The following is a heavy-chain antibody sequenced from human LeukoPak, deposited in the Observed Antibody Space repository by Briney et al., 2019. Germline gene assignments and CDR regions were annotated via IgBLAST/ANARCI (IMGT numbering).Heavy chain of an antibody. CDR1: GFTFSSYA. CDR3: ARDLSSAFDY. CDR2: ISYDGSNK. Sequence: GGSLRLSCAASGFTFSSYAMHWVRQAPGKGLEWVAVISYDGSNKYYADSVKGRFTISRDNSKNTLYLQMNRLRAEDTAVYYCARDLSSAFDYWGQGTLVTVSS. V-gene: IGHV3-30*01. D-gene: IGHD6-19*01. J-gene: IGHJ4*02.